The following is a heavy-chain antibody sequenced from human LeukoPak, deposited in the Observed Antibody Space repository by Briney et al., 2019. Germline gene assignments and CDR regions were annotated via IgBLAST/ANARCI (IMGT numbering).Heavy chain of an antibody. CDR1: GGSISSRPYC. D-gene: IGHD1-26*01. Sequence: SETLSLTCTVSGGSISSRPYCWGWIRQPPGKGLEWLGSFFYSGSTNYKPSLKSRVTISVDTSKNQFSLKLSSVTAADTAVYYCARVGALGGHDFWGQGSLVTVSS. V-gene: IGHV4-39*07. CDR2: FFYSGST. J-gene: IGHJ4*02. CDR3: ARVGALGGHDF.